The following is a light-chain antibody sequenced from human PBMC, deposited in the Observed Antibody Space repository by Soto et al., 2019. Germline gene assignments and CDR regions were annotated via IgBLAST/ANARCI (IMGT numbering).Light chain of an antibody. CDR1: QSVSSSY. J-gene: IGKJ4*01. V-gene: IGKV3-20*01. CDR3: HQYDSSPLT. Sequence: EIVLTQSPGTLSLSPGKRDTISCRASQSVSSSYLAWYQQKPGQAPRLLIYGASSRATGIPDRFSGSGSGTDFTLTISRLEPEDFAVYYCHQYDSSPLTFGGGTKVEIK. CDR2: GAS.